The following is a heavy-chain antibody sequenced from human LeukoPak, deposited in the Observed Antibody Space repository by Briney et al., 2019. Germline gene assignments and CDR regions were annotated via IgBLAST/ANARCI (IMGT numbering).Heavy chain of an antibody. CDR2: ISSSSSYI. V-gene: IGHV3-21*01. Sequence: GGSLRLSCAASGFTFSSYSMNWVRQAPGKGLEWVSCISSSSSYIYYADSVKGRFTISRDNAKNSLYLQMNSLRAEGTAVYYCARDRPSSGWYGELDYWGQGTLVTVSS. CDR3: ARDRPSSGWYGELDY. D-gene: IGHD6-19*01. CDR1: GFTFSSYS. J-gene: IGHJ4*02.